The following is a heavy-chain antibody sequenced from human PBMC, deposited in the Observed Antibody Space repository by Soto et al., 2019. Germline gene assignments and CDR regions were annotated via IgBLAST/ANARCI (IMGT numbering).Heavy chain of an antibody. Sequence: ASVKVSCKASGYTFTSYGISWVRQAPGQGLEWMGWISAYNGNTNYAQKLQGRVTMTTDTSTSTAYKELRSLRSDDTAVYYCARNLIRAAGTYYYMDVWGKGTTVTVSS. V-gene: IGHV1-18*01. D-gene: IGHD6-13*01. J-gene: IGHJ6*03. CDR3: ARNLIRAAGTYYYMDV. CDR2: ISAYNGNT. CDR1: GYTFTSYG.